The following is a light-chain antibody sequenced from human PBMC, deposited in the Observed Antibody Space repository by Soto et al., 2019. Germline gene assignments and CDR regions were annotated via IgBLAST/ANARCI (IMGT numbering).Light chain of an antibody. Sequence: ESVLIQSPPTLYLSPGERATLSCRASQSVSSYLAWYQQKPGQAPRLLIYDASNRATGIPARFSGSGSGTDFTLTISSLEPEDFAVYYCQQRSNWPPITFGQGTRLEIK. CDR3: QQRSNWPPIT. J-gene: IGKJ5*01. V-gene: IGKV3-11*01. CDR1: QSVSSY. CDR2: DAS.